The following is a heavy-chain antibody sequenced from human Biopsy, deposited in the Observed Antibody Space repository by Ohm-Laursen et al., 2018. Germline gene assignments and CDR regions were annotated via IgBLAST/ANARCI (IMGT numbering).Heavy chain of an antibody. Sequence: GTLSLTCTVSGGSISSYHWSWIRQPPGKGLEWIGYIYYTGSTNYNPSLKSRVTISVDTSMNHLSLRLTFVTAADTAVYYRARHAPSYSGSYWRYFDLWGRGTLVTVSS. J-gene: IGHJ2*01. CDR1: GGSISSYH. V-gene: IGHV4-59*08. CDR2: IYYTGST. D-gene: IGHD1-26*01. CDR3: ARHAPSYSGSYWRYFDL.